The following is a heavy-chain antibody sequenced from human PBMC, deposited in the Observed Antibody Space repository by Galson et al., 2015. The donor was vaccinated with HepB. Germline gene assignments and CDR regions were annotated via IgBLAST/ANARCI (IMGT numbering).Heavy chain of an antibody. Sequence: SVKVSCKASGYTFTSYDISWVRQAPGQGLEWMGWISAYNGNTNYAQKLQDRLTMTTDTSTSTAYMELRSLRSDDTAVYYCAREMYYYDSSGYSSFDYWGQGTLVTVSS. CDR3: AREMYYYDSSGYSSFDY. J-gene: IGHJ4*02. D-gene: IGHD3-22*01. CDR2: ISAYNGNT. V-gene: IGHV1-18*04. CDR1: GYTFTSYD.